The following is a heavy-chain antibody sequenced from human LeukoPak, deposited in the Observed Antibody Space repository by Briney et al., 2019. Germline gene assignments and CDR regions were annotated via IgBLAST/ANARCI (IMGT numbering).Heavy chain of an antibody. CDR2: ISYDGSNK. CDR1: GFTFSNYV. J-gene: IGHJ4*02. CDR3: AKETIYGAGSYCDY. V-gene: IGHV3-30*18. Sequence: GGSLRLSCAGSGFTFSNYVLHWVRQAPGKGLEWVAVISYDGSNKYYADSVKGRFTISRDNSKNTLYLQMNSLRAEDTALYYCAKETIYGAGSYCDYWGQGTVVSVSS. D-gene: IGHD3-10*01.